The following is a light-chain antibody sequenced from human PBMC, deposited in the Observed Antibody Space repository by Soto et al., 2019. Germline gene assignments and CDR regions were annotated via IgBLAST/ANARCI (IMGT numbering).Light chain of an antibody. V-gene: IGKV1-27*01. CDR1: QDISNY. Sequence: DIQMTQSPSSLSASGGDRVTITCRASQDISNYLAWYQQKPGKVPKLLIYAASTLQSGVPSRFSGSGSGTDFSLTISSLQPEDVATYYCQKCNRTPRTFGQGTKVEIK. CDR2: AAS. J-gene: IGKJ1*01. CDR3: QKCNRTPRT.